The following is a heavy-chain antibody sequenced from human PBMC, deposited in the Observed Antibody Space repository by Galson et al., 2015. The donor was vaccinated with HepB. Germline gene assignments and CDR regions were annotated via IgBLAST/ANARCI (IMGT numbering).Heavy chain of an antibody. CDR2: IKSKTDGGTT. V-gene: IGHV3-15*01. CDR3: TTEESDSGYDFDY. J-gene: IGHJ4*02. D-gene: IGHD5-12*01. CDR1: GFTFSNAW. Sequence: SLRLSCAASGFTFSNAWMSWVRQAPGKGLEWVGRIKSKTDGGTTDYAAPVKGRFTISRDDSKNTLYLQMNSLKTEDTAVYYCTTEESDSGYDFDYWGQGTLVTVSS.